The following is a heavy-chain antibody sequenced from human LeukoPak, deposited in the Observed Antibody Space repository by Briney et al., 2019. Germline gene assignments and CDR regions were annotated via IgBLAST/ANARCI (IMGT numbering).Heavy chain of an antibody. CDR1: SGSISSNSYY. V-gene: IGHV4-39*07. J-gene: IGHJ3*01. D-gene: IGHD3-22*01. CDR3: AREPFHYDSSTGPYDAFDL. Sequence: NPSETLSLTCTVSSGSISSNSYYWGWIRQPPGKGLEWIGSIYYDGSTFYNPSLKSRVTISVDTSKNQFSLKLSSVTAADTAVYYCAREPFHYDSSTGPYDAFDLWGLGTMVTVSS. CDR2: IYYDGST.